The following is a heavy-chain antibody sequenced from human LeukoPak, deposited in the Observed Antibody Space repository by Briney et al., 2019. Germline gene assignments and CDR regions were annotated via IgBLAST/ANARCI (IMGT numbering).Heavy chain of an antibody. J-gene: IGHJ5*02. CDR2: INHSGST. Sequence: SETLSLTCAVYGGSFSGYYWSWIRQPPGKGLEWIGEINHSGSTNYNPSLKSRVTISVDTSKNQFSLKLSSVTAADTAVYYCARLPRITIFGVRNWFDPWGQGTLVTVSS. V-gene: IGHV4-34*01. CDR1: GGSFSGYY. CDR3: ARLPRITIFGVRNWFDP. D-gene: IGHD3-3*01.